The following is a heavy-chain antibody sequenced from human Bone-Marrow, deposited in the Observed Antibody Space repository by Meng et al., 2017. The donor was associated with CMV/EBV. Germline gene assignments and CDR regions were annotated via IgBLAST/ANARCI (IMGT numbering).Heavy chain of an antibody. D-gene: IGHD6-19*01. Sequence: GESLKISCAASGFTFSSYSMNWVRQAPGKGLEWVSSISSSSSYIYYADSVKGRFTISRDNAKNSLYLQMNSLRAEDTAVYYCARDLIAVVSNYGMDVWGQGTTVTVYS. J-gene: IGHJ6*01. CDR2: ISSSSSYI. CDR1: GFTFSSYS. V-gene: IGHV3-21*04. CDR3: ARDLIAVVSNYGMDV.